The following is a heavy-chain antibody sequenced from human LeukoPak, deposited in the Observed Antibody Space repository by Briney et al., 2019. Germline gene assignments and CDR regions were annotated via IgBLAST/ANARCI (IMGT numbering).Heavy chain of an antibody. D-gene: IGHD1-26*01. CDR1: GGSISSGSYY. CDR3: ARVASVSYPQGWFYP. CDR2: IYTSGST. V-gene: IGHV4-61*02. Sequence: KTSETLSLTCTVSGGSISSGSYYWSWIRQPAGKGLEWIGRIYTSGSTNYNPSLKSRVTISVDTSKNQFSLKLSSVAAADTAVYYCARVASVSYPQGWFYPWGQGTLVTVSS. J-gene: IGHJ5*02.